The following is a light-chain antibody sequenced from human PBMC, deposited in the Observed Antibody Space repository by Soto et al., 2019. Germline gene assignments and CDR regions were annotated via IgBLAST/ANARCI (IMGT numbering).Light chain of an antibody. CDR3: QQYNSYPWT. CDR1: ESVGNW. V-gene: IGKV1D-16*01. J-gene: IGKJ1*01. Sequence: IQMTQSPSSLSASVGDRITITCRAHESVGNWLAWYQQKPGKAPKLLIYAATTLQSGVPSRFSGSRSGTVFSLTVSSLQPEDFATYYCQQYNSYPWTFGQGTKVDIK. CDR2: AAT.